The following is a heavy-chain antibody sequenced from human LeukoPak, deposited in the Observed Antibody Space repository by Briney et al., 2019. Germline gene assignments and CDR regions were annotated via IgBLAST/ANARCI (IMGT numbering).Heavy chain of an antibody. D-gene: IGHD3-3*01. CDR1: GFTFSDYY. Sequence: PGGSLRLSCAASGFTFSDYYMSWIRQAPGKGLEWVSYISSSGSTIYYADSVKGRFTISRDNAKNSLYLQMNSLRAEDTAVYYCARDTYYDFWSGPYMDVWGKGTTVTVSS. CDR2: ISSSGSTI. V-gene: IGHV3-11*04. CDR3: ARDTYYDFWSGPYMDV. J-gene: IGHJ6*03.